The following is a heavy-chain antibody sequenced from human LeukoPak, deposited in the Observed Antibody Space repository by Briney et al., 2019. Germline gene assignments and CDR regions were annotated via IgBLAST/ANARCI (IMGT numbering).Heavy chain of an antibody. CDR1: GYTFTSYD. D-gene: IGHD2-2*01. V-gene: IGHV1-69*13. J-gene: IGHJ4*02. Sequence: ASVKVSCKASGYTFTSYDINWVRQATGQGLEWMGGITPIFGTANYAQKFQGRVTITADESTSTAYMELSSLRSEDTAVYYCARDLPFGVCSSTSCYRGLSRFDYWGQGTLVTVSS. CDR3: ARDLPFGVCSSTSCYRGLSRFDY. CDR2: ITPIFGTA.